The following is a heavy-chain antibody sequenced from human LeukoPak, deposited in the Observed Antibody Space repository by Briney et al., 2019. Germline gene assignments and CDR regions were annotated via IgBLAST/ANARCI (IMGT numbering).Heavy chain of an antibody. V-gene: IGHV3-7*01. CDR2: IYTGGSEK. CDR3: ARELVVGPAEYFQH. J-gene: IGHJ1*01. D-gene: IGHD2-15*01. CDR1: GFTFSSSL. Sequence: GGSLRLSCGASGFTFSSSLMSWVRQTPGKGLEWVANIYTGGSEKYYVYSVKGRSTISRDNAKNSVYLQMNNLRVEDTSVYYCARELVVGPAEYFQHWGQGTLVTVYS.